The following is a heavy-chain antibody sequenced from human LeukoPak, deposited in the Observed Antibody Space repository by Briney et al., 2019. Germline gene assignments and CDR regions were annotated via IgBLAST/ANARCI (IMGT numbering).Heavy chain of an antibody. V-gene: IGHV4-30-4*08. J-gene: IGHJ5*02. Sequence: SETLSLTCTVSGGSISSGDYYWSWIRQPPGKGLEWIGYIYYSGSTYYNPSLKSRVTISVDTSKNQFSLKLSSVTAADTAVYYCARVWDCSGGSCTGWFDPWGQGTLVTVSS. CDR3: ARVWDCSGGSCTGWFDP. CDR2: IYYSGST. D-gene: IGHD2-15*01. CDR1: GGSISSGDYY.